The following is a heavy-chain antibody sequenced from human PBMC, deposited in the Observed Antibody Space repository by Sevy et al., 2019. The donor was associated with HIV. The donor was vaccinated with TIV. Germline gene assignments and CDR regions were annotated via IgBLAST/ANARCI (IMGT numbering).Heavy chain of an antibody. CDR1: GFTFSSYG. Sequence: GGSLRLSCAASGFTFSSYGMHWVRQAPGKGLEWVAFIRYDGSNKYYADSVKGRFTISRDNSKNTLYLQMNSLRAEDTAVYYCAKAYYYGSGSYSCDYWGQGTLVTVSS. CDR2: IRYDGSNK. V-gene: IGHV3-30*02. D-gene: IGHD3-10*01. J-gene: IGHJ4*02. CDR3: AKAYYYGSGSYSCDY.